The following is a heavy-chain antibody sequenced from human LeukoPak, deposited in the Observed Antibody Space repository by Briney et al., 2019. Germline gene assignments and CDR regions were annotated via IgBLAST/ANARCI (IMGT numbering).Heavy chain of an antibody. CDR3: ARELELATYYYDSSGYFLGY. J-gene: IGHJ4*02. CDR2: INPSGGST. Sequence: ASVKVSCKASGYTFTSCYMHWVRQAPGQGLEWMGIINPSGGSTSYAQKFQGRVTMTRDTSTSTVYMELSSLRSEDTAVYYCARELELATYYYDSSGYFLGYWGQGTLVTVSS. CDR1: GYTFTSCY. D-gene: IGHD3-22*01. V-gene: IGHV1-46*01.